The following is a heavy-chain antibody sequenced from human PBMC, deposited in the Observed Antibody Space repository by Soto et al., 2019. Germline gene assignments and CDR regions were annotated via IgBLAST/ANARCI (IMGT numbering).Heavy chain of an antibody. J-gene: IGHJ4*02. CDR1: GFTFTSYD. CDR3: ARGYTGGWSRGGYFDY. V-gene: IGHV3-48*03. D-gene: IGHD6-19*01. CDR2: ISTSGTNI. Sequence: GSLLLACSASGFTFTSYDLNWVRQAAGKGLEWVSYISTSGTNIYYADSVKGRFTISRDNAKNSLYLKMNSLRAEDTAVYYCARGYTGGWSRGGYFDYWGQGALVTVPS.